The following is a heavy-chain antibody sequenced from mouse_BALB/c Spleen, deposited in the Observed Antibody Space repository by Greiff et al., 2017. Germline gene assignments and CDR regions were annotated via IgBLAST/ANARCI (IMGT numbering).Heavy chain of an antibody. Sequence: EVMLVESGGGLVKLGGSLKLSCAASGFTFSSYYMSWVRQTPEKRLELVAAINSNGGSTYYPDTVKGRFTISRDNAKNTLYLQMSSLKSEDTALYYCARRITTAKGTYAMDYWGQGTSVTVSS. CDR1: GFTFSSYY. CDR2: INSNGGST. V-gene: IGHV5-6-2*01. J-gene: IGHJ4*01. CDR3: ARRITTAKGTYAMDY. D-gene: IGHD1-2*01.